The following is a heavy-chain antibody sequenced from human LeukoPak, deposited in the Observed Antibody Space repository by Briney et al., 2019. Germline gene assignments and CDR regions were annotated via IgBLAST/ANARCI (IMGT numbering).Heavy chain of an antibody. CDR2: IILILDIA. CDR3: AREPEGLTTESH. CDR1: GGTFDNYI. J-gene: IGHJ4*02. D-gene: IGHD1-14*01. Sequence: SVTVSCKTSGGTFDNYIISWVRQAPGQGLEWVGTIILILDIANYAQKFQGRVAITADTSTSTAYTELTNLGSEDTAVYFCAREPEGLTTESHWGQGTLVTASS. V-gene: IGHV1-69*04.